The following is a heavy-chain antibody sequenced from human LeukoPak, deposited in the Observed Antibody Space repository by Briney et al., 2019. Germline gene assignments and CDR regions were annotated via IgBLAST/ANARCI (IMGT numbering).Heavy chain of an antibody. J-gene: IGHJ4*02. D-gene: IGHD5-18*01. V-gene: IGHV4-34*01. Sequence: SGALSLTCALCLGSFSGYFWCWIPAPPGKGLEWIGEIYHSGSTKYNPSLKSRVIISVDTSKNQFSLKLSSVTAADTAVYYCARTAMTYVPLDYWGQGTLVTVSS. CDR3: ARTAMTYVPLDY. CDR2: IYHSGST. CDR1: LGSFSGYF.